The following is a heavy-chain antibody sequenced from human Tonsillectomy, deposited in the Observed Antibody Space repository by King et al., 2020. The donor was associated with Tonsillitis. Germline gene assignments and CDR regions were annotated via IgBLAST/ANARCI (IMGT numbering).Heavy chain of an antibody. Sequence: VQLVESGGDLVQPGGSLRLSCAASGFSFSSYAMHWVRQAPGKGLEYVSAISYNGGATYYADSVKGRITISRDNSKNTLYLQMGSLRAEDMALYYCARDRVSGMAGYHFDYWGQGTLVTVSS. D-gene: IGHD5-12*01. CDR3: ARDRVSGMAGYHFDY. J-gene: IGHJ4*02. CDR1: GFSFSSYA. V-gene: IGHV3-64*07. CDR2: ISYNGGAT.